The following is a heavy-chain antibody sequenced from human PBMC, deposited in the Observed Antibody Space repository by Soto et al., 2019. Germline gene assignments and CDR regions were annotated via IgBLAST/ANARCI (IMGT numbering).Heavy chain of an antibody. CDR1: GFSFSNAW. CDR2: IKSKTDGGTI. V-gene: IGHV3-15*07. Sequence: EVQVVESGGDLVKPGGSLRLSCAASGFSFSNAWMNWVRQAPGKGLEWVGRIKSKTDGGTIDYAAPVKGRFTISRDDSITTLYLQMNVPKTEDTAVYYCTTDPSSMGAVMPHWGQGALVADAS. J-gene: IGHJ4*02. CDR3: TTDPSSMGAVMPH. D-gene: IGHD2-2*01.